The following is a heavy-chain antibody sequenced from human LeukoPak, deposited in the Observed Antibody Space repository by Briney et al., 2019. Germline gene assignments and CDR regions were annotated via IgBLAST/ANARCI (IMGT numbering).Heavy chain of an antibody. J-gene: IGHJ3*02. CDR3: ARRGSGYYDSREAFDI. CDR2: INPNSGGT. D-gene: IGHD3-22*01. Sequence: ASVKVSCKTSGYTFTSYYIHWVRQAPGQGLEWVGRINPNSGGTNYAQNFQDRVTLTRDTSITTAYMELNRLISDDTAVYYCARRGSGYYDSREAFDIWGQGTMVTVSS. CDR1: GYTFTSYY. V-gene: IGHV1-2*06.